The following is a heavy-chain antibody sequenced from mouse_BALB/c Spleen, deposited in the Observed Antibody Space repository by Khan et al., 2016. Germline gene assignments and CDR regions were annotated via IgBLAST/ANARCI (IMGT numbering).Heavy chain of an antibody. V-gene: IGHV3-2*02. J-gene: IGHJ2*01. D-gene: IGHD4-1*02. CDR3: ASRNWDVDY. CDR1: GYSITSDYA. Sequence: EVQLQESGPGLVKPSQSLSLTCTVTGYSITSDYAWNWIRPFPGNKLEWMGYISYSGSTSYNPSLKSRISITRDTSKNQFFLQLNSVTTEDTATYYCASRNWDVDYWGQGTTLTVSS. CDR2: ISYSGST.